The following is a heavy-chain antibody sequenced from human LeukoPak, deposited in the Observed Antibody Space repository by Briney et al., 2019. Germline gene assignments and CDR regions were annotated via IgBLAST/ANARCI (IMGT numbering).Heavy chain of an antibody. V-gene: IGHV4-4*07. D-gene: IGHD3-16*01. J-gene: IGHJ4*02. CDR3: ARDFSYGYFDC. CDR1: GGSISSDY. Sequence: SETLSLTCTVSGGSISSDYWSWIRQPAGKGLEWIGRLHASGTLNYNASLKSRLTMSVDTSKNQLSLKLNSVTAADTAVYYCARDFSYGYFDCWGQGSLVTVSS. CDR2: LHASGTL.